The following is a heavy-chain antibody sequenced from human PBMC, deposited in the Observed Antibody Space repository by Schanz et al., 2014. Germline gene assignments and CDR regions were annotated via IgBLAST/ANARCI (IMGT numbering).Heavy chain of an antibody. D-gene: IGHD2-2*01. CDR2: IWSDGSTK. V-gene: IGHV3-33*06. Sequence: QVQLVESGGGVVQFGRSLRLSCVASGFTFSSYGMHWVRQAPGKGLEWVAVIWSDGSTKYYADSVKGRFTISRDNSKNTLYLHMNTLRSEDTAVYYCAKDSTHIDIVLVPTAIDYWGQGTLVTVSS. CDR1: GFTFSSYG. CDR3: AKDSTHIDIVLVPTAIDY. J-gene: IGHJ4*02.